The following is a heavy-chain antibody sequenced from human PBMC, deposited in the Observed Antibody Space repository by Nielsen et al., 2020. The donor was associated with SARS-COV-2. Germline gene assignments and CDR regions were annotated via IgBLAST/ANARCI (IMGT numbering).Heavy chain of an antibody. J-gene: IGHJ4*02. Sequence: ASVKVSCKASGYTFTDYYIHWVRQAPGQGLEWMGRINPYSGGTNYAQKFQGTVTMTRDTSISTAYMELSRLRSDDTAVYYCARDVGGDRYSSGYWGQGTLVTVSS. CDR3: ARDVGGDRYSSGY. CDR1: GYTFTDYY. V-gene: IGHV1-2*06. D-gene: IGHD6-19*01. CDR2: INPYSGGT.